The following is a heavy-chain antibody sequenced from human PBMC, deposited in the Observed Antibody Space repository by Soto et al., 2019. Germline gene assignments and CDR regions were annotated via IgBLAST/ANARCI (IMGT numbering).Heavy chain of an antibody. V-gene: IGHV4-34*01. D-gene: IGHD2-2*01. J-gene: IGHJ5*02. CDR2: INHSGST. CDR3: ARVPIVVPAAMPHRRRGWFDP. CDR1: GGSFSGYY. Sequence: QVQLQQWGAGLLKPSETLSLTCAVYGGSFSGYYWSWIRQPPGKGLEWIGEINHSGSTNYNPSLKRRVTISVDTSKNQFSLKLSSVTAADPAVYYCARVPIVVPAAMPHRRRGWFDPWGQGTLVTVSS.